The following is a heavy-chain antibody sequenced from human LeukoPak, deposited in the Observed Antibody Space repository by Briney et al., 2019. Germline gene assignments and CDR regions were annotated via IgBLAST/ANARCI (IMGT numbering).Heavy chain of an antibody. J-gene: IGHJ6*02. D-gene: IGHD1-7*01. V-gene: IGHV4-34*01. Sequence: SETLSLTCAVYGGSFSGYYWSWIRQPPGKGLEWIGEINHSGSTNYNPSLKSRVTISVDTSKNQFSLKLSSVTAADTAVYYCAGGRELNYYYYGMDVWGQGTTVTVSS. CDR2: INHSGST. CDR3: AGGRELNYYYYGMDV. CDR1: GGSFSGYY.